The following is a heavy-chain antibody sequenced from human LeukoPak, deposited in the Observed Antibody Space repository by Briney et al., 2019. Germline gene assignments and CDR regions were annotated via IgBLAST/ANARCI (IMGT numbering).Heavy chain of an antibody. CDR2: ISAYNGNT. Sequence: GASVKVSCKASGGTFSSYGISWVRQAPGQGLEWMGWISAYNGNTNYAQKLQGRVTMTTDTSTSTAYMELRSLRSDDTAVYYCARVGPTITFGALSGFDYWGQGTLVTVSS. CDR3: ARVGPTITFGALSGFDY. CDR1: GGTFSSYG. D-gene: IGHD3-16*01. J-gene: IGHJ4*02. V-gene: IGHV1-18*01.